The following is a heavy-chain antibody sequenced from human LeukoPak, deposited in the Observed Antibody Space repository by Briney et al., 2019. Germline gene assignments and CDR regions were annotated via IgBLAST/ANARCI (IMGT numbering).Heavy chain of an antibody. CDR1: GFTFSNFD. Sequence: PVGALRLSGAASGFTFSNFDIHWVRQTPGKGLEWVSRIGSAGETEYLDSVRGRFSISRDNAENSLYRQMNSLRPGDTAIYYCARQSWKGQFYSLDVWAEGTTVTVPS. D-gene: IGHD1-1*01. V-gene: IGHV3-13*01. CDR3: ARQSWKGQFYSLDV. CDR2: IGSAGET. J-gene: IGHJ6*03.